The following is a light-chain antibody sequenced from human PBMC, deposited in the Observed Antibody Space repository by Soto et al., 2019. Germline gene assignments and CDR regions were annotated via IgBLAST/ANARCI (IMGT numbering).Light chain of an antibody. V-gene: IGKV3-20*01. Sequence: CSTSQSVSSNYLAWYQQKPGQAPKVLIYRASIRATGIPDRFTGSGPGTAFTLALRSRQSYDSALPNCQAPCTSPLRFAVGTKVDIK. J-gene: IGKJ4*01. CDR3: QAPCTSPLR. CDR1: QSVSSNY. CDR2: RAS.